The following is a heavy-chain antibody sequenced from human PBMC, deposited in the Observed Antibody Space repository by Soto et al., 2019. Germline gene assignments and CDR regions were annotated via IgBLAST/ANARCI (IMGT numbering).Heavy chain of an antibody. Sequence: SETLSLTCTVSGGSISSSSYYWGWIRQPPGKGLEWIGSIYYSGSTYYNPSLKSRVTISVDTSKNQFSLKLSSVTAADTAVYYCAKVQGDQGSYYMDVWGKGTTVTVSS. CDR3: AKVQGDQGSYYMDV. CDR1: GGSISSSSYY. J-gene: IGHJ6*03. CDR2: IYYSGST. D-gene: IGHD3-10*01. V-gene: IGHV4-39*01.